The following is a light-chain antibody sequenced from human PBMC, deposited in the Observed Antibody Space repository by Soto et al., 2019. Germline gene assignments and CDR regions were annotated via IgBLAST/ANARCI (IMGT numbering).Light chain of an antibody. Sequence: QSVLTQPPSVSGAPGQRVSISCTGSSSNIGAGYDVHWYQQLPGTAPKLLIYGNSIRPSGDPDRFSGTKSGTSASLAITRLQAEDEADYYCQSYDSSLSVVFGGETKLTDL. V-gene: IGLV1-40*01. CDR3: QSYDSSLSVV. CDR2: GNS. CDR1: SSNIGAGYD. J-gene: IGLJ2*01.